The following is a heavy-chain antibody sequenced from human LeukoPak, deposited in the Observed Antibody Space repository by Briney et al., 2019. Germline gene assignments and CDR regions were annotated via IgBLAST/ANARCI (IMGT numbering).Heavy chain of an antibody. CDR3: ARVRGSGSAASFN. CDR2: INSDGTST. Sequence: GSLRLSCAASGFTFSSYWMHWVRQAPGKGLVWVSRINSDGTSTSYADSVKGRFTISRDNAKNTLYLQMNSLRAEDTAVYYCARVRGSGSAASFNWGQGTLVTVSS. CDR1: GFTFSSYW. D-gene: IGHD3-10*01. J-gene: IGHJ4*02. V-gene: IGHV3-74*01.